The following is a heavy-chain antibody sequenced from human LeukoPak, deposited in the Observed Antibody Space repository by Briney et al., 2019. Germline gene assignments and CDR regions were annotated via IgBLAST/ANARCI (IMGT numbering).Heavy chain of an antibody. J-gene: IGHJ4*02. Sequence: PSETLSLTCTVSGGSISSYYWSWIRQPPGKGLEWIGYIYYSGSTNYNPSLKSRVTISVDTSKNQFSLKLSSVTAADTAVYYCARWTTVVTFDYWGQGTLVTVSS. V-gene: IGHV4-59*01. CDR2: IYYSGST. CDR3: ARWTTVVTFDY. D-gene: IGHD4-23*01. CDR1: GGSISSYY.